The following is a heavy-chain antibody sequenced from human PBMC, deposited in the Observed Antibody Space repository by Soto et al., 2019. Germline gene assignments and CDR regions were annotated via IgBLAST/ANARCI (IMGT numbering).Heavy chain of an antibody. V-gene: IGHV4-34*01. Sequence: SETLSLTCAVYGASFTAYYWSWIRQPPGKGLEWIGEINHSGSTNYNPSLKSRYTISVDTAKNQFSLKLSSVTAADTAIYYCARVSIVASISYSYSYMEVWGKGTTVTVSS. CDR3: ARVSIVASISYSYSYMEV. D-gene: IGHD5-12*01. J-gene: IGHJ6*03. CDR1: GASFTAYY. CDR2: INHSGST.